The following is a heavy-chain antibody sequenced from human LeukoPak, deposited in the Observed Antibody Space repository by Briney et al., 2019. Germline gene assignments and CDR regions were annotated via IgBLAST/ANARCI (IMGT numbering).Heavy chain of an antibody. J-gene: IGHJ4*02. CDR3: AKSMMAGTGFDY. Sequence: GGSLRLSCAASGFTYTSYAMSWVRQAPGKGLEWVSAISGSGGSTYYADPVKGRFTISSDTSKNTLYLQMNSLRAEDTAVYYCAKSMMAGTGFDYWGQGTLVTVSS. CDR2: ISGSGGST. V-gene: IGHV3-23*01. CDR1: GFTYTSYA. D-gene: IGHD6-19*01.